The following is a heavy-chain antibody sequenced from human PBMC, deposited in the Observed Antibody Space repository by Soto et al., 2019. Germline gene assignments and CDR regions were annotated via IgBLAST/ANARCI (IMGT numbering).Heavy chain of an antibody. D-gene: IGHD6-13*01. CDR2: IIPIFGTA. Sequence: VKVSCKASGGTFSSYAISWVRQAPGQGLEWMGGIIPIFGTANYAQKFQGRVTITRDTSTSTVYMELSSLRSEDTAVYYCARGAPHLRYSRPTLDYWGQGTLVTVSS. CDR3: ARGAPHLRYSRPTLDY. CDR1: GGTFSSYA. J-gene: IGHJ4*02. V-gene: IGHV1-69*05.